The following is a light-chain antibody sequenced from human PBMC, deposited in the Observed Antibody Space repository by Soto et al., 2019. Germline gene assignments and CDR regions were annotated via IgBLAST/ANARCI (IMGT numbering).Light chain of an antibody. CDR2: DAS. J-gene: IGKJ5*01. Sequence: DIVLTQSPATLSLSPGEGATLSCRASQNVYNYLTWYQQKPGQAPRLLIYDASNRAPDIPARFSASGSGTDFTLAISRLEPEDFAVYYFQQYASSHPIPFGQGSRLE. CDR1: QNVYNY. CDR3: QQYASSHPIP. V-gene: IGKV3-11*01.